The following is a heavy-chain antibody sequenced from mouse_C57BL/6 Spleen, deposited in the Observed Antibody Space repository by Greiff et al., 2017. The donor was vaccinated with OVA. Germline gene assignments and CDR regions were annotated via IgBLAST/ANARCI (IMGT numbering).Heavy chain of an antibody. CDR1: GFTFSSYA. V-gene: IGHV5-9-1*02. CDR3: TREAGYSNYAWFAY. J-gene: IGHJ3*01. Sequence: EVKLVESGEGLVKPGGSLKLSCAASGFTFSSYAMSWVRQTPEKRLEWVAYISSGGDYIYYADTVKGRFTISRDNARNTLYLQMSSLKSEDTAMYYCTREAGYSNYAWFAYWGQGTLVTVSA. D-gene: IGHD2-5*01. CDR2: ISSGGDYI.